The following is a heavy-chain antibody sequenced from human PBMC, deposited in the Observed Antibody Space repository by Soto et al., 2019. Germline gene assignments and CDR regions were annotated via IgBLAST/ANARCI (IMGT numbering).Heavy chain of an antibody. D-gene: IGHD6-19*01. CDR3: ARAAATSVIAVAGIYYFDY. CDR2: IYHSGST. J-gene: IGHJ4*02. V-gene: IGHV4-4*02. Sequence: SETLSLTCAASGGSISSSNWWSWVRQPPGKGLEWIGEIYHSGSTNYNPSLKSRVTISVDKSKNQFSLKLSSVTAADTAVYYCARAAATSVIAVAGIYYFDYWGQGTLVTVSS. CDR1: GGSISSSNW.